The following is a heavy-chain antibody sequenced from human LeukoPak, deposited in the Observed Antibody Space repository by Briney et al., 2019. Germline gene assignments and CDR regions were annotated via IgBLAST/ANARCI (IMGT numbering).Heavy chain of an antibody. D-gene: IGHD3-10*01. Sequence: GGSLRLSCAASGFVFDDYAMHWVRQTPGKGLEWVSLISWDGYTTHYADSVKGRFTISRDNSKNSLYLQMNSLRPEDTALYYCAKAHYYGSGSYEGLPGYWGQGTRVIVST. CDR3: AKAHYYGSGSYEGLPGY. CDR2: ISWDGYTT. CDR1: GFVFDDYA. V-gene: IGHV3-43D*03. J-gene: IGHJ4*02.